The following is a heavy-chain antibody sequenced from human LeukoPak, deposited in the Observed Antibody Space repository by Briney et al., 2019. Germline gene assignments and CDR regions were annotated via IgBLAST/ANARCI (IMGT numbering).Heavy chain of an antibody. V-gene: IGHV1-18*01. CDR2: ISAYNGNT. D-gene: IGHD1-26*01. CDR3: ARGASGSYSNWFDP. J-gene: IGHJ5*02. CDR1: GYTFTSYG. Sequence: ASVKVSCKASGYTFTSYGISWVRQAPGQGLEWMGWISAYNGNTNYAQKLQGRVTMTTDTSTSTAYMDLRSLRSDDTAVYYCARGASGSYSNWFDPWGQGTLVTVSS.